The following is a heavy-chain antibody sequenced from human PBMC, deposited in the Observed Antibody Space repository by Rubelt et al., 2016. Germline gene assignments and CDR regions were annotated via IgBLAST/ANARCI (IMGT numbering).Heavy chain of an antibody. CDR3: ARHSSSLEGYYGMDV. CDR1: GGSISSHGYY. V-gene: IGHV4-39*01. Sequence: QLQLQESGPGLVKPSETLSLTCTVSGGSISSHGYYWGWIRQPPGKGLEWIGPIYSTGTTYYNPSLKSRFALSVDTSKNKCARKLGSGTAADTAVYYCARHSSSLEGYYGMDVWGQGTTVTVSS. CDR2: IYSTGTT. J-gene: IGHJ6*02. D-gene: IGHD6-6*01.